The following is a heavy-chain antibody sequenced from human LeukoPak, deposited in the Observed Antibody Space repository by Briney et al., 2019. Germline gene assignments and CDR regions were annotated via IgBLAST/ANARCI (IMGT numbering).Heavy chain of an antibody. Sequence: GGSLRLSCAASGFTVRDGYMSWVRQAPGKRLEWLAFIYVSGTTFYAASVKGRFTISRDIAKNTVYLQMNNLRAEDTALYYCGRHAYGGSPPLSWGQGALVTVSS. V-gene: IGHV3-53*01. D-gene: IGHD3-10*01. CDR1: GFTVRDGY. J-gene: IGHJ4*02. CDR2: IYVSGTT. CDR3: GRHAYGGSPPLS.